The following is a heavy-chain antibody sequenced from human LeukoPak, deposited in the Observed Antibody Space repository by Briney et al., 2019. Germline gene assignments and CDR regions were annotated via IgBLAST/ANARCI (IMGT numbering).Heavy chain of an antibody. CDR2: IIPIFGTA. Sequence: GASVKVSCKASGGTFISYAISWVRQAPGQGLEGMGGIIPIFGTASYAQKFQGRVTITTGESTSTAYMELSSLRSEDTAVYYCARVRDYYDSSGYYHFDYWGQGTLVTVSS. CDR1: GGTFISYA. CDR3: ARVRDYYDSSGYYHFDY. J-gene: IGHJ4*02. D-gene: IGHD3-22*01. V-gene: IGHV1-69*05.